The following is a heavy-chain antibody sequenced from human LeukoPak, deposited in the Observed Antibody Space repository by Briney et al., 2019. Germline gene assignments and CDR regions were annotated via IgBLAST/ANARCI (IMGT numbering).Heavy chain of an antibody. D-gene: IGHD2-2*01. J-gene: IGHJ4*02. CDR1: GGSISSYY. Sequence: SETLSLTCTVSGGSISSYYWSWIRQPPGKGLEWIGYIYYSGSTNYNPSLKSRVTISVDTSKNQFSLKLSSVTAADTAVYYCAAQVPAAIPFDYWGQGTLVTVSS. V-gene: IGHV4-59*12. CDR2: IYYSGST. CDR3: AAQVPAAIPFDY.